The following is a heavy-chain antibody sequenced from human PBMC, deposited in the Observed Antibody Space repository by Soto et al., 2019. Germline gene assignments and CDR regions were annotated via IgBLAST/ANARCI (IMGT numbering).Heavy chain of an antibody. Sequence: QLVESGGGLVQPGGSLRLSCAASGSTFSSYWMHWVRQAPGKGLEWVSTISGSGGSTYYADSVKGRFIISRDNSKSTLYLQMSSLRAEDTAVYYCATGTFNFDSWGQGTLVTVSS. CDR1: GSTFSSYW. CDR3: ATGTFNFDS. J-gene: IGHJ4*02. CDR2: ISGSGGST. V-gene: IGHV3-23*04.